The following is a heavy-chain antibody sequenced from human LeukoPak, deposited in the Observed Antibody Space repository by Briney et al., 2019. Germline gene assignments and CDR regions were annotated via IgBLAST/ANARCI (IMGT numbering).Heavy chain of an antibody. CDR1: GFTVTDNY. CDR2: IYGSGDT. CDR3: VREAVMPVAPSTIGTSGRPLYEYYGLDV. Sequence: GGSLRLSCAASGFTVTDNYMNWVRQSSGKGLEWVSVIYGSGDTTYAASGKGRFIISRDTSKNTVYLQMNSLGAEDTAVYYCVREAVMPVAPSTIGTSGRPLYEYYGLDVWGQGTTVTVSS. J-gene: IGHJ6*02. D-gene: IGHD6-13*01. V-gene: IGHV3-53*01.